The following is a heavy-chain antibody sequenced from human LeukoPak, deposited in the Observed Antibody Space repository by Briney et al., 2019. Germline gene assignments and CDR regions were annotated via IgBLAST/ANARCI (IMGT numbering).Heavy chain of an antibody. D-gene: IGHD2-2*01. J-gene: IGHJ4*02. V-gene: IGHV1-69*05. Sequence: ASVKVSCKASGGTFSSYAISWVRQAPGQGLEWMGGIIPIFGTANYAQKFQGRVTITTDESTSTAYMELSSLRSEDTAVYYCAIGCCSSTSCYSTAWDYWGQGTLVTVSS. CDR1: GGTFSSYA. CDR3: AIGCCSSTSCYSTAWDY. CDR2: IIPIFGTA.